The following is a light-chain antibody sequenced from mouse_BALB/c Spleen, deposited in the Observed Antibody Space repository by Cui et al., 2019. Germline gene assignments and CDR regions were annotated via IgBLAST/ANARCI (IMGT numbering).Light chain of an antibody. CDR3: QQRSSYPPMYT. CDR2: STP. Sequence: QIVRTQAPASMSASQGEKVTITSSSSSSVSYMHWFQQKPGTSPKLWSYSTPNPASGVPARFSGSRCGSSCSLKSSRIGTQDAADYYCQQRSSYPPMYTFGGGTKLEIK. V-gene: IGKV4-57*01. J-gene: IGKJ2*01. CDR1: SSVSY.